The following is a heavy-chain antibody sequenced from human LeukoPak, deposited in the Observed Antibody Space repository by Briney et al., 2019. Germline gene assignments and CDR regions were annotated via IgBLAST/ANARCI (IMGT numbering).Heavy chain of an antibody. D-gene: IGHD6-19*01. CDR1: GGSISSSSYY. CDR2: IYYSGST. J-gene: IGHJ4*02. Sequence: SETLSLTCTVSGGSISSSSYYWGWIRQPPGQEPEWIGSIYYSGSTYYNPSLKSRVTLSVDPSKNQFSLKLSSVTAADTAVYYCATIYSRAWMYYFDYWGQGTLVTVSS. CDR3: ATIYSRAWMYYFDY. V-gene: IGHV4-39*01.